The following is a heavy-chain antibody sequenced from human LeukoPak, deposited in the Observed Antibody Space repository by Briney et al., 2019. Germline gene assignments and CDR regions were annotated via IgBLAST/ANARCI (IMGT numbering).Heavy chain of an antibody. Sequence: SETLSLTCTVSGGSISSYYWSWIRQLPGKGLEWIGYIYYSGSTNYNPSLKSRVTISVDTSKNQFSLKLSSVTAADTAVYYCARVTAGLVDYWAQGTLVTVSS. V-gene: IGHV4-59*01. CDR1: GGSISSYY. D-gene: IGHD6-13*01. CDR2: IYYSGST. J-gene: IGHJ4*02. CDR3: ARVTAGLVDY.